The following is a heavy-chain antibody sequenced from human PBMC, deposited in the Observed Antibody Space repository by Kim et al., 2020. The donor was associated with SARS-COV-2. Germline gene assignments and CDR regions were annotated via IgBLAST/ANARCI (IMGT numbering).Heavy chain of an antibody. V-gene: IGHV4-34*01. CDR3: ARGLTGAQRWLQRNGWFDP. Sequence: SETLSLTCAVYGGSFSGYYWSWIRQPPGKGLEWIGEINHSGSTNYNPSLKSRVTISVDTSKNQFSLKLSSVTAADTAVYYCARGLTGAQRWLQRNGWFDPWGQGTLVTVSS. J-gene: IGHJ5*02. CDR1: GGSFSGYY. CDR2: INHSGST. D-gene: IGHD5-12*01.